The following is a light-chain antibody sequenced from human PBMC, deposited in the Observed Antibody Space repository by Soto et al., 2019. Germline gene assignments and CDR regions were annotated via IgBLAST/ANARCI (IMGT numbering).Light chain of an antibody. V-gene: IGKV1-5*01. Sequence: DIQMTQSPSTLSASVGDTVTITCRASQSVSTWLAWYQQTPGKAPKLLMYDASTLESGAPARFSGSGSGTDFTLTISCLQSEDFATYYCQQYYSYPPWTFGQGTKVDI. CDR1: QSVSTW. CDR2: DAS. CDR3: QQYYSYPPWT. J-gene: IGKJ1*01.